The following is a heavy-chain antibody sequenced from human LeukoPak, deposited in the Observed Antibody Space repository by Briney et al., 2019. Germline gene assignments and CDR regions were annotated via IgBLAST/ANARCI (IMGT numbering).Heavy chain of an antibody. Sequence: GGSLRLSCAASGFTVSSIHMVWVRQAPGKGLEWVSVTYTGGNSYYADSVKGRFIISRDISKNTLYLQMNSLRAEDSALCYCARGGRGSAAVVAPRSFDIWGQGTMVTVSS. CDR3: ARGGRGSAAVVAPRSFDI. CDR2: TYTGGNS. J-gene: IGHJ3*02. CDR1: GFTVSSIH. V-gene: IGHV3-53*01. D-gene: IGHD3-22*01.